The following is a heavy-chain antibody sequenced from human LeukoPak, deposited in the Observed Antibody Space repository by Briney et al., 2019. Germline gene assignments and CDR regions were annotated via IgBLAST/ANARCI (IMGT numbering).Heavy chain of an antibody. J-gene: IGHJ6*04. V-gene: IGHV3-11*06. CDR3: AELGITMIGGV. CDR2: ISSSSSYI. D-gene: IGHD3-10*02. CDR1: GVTFSDYY. Sequence: GGSLSLSCAASGVTFSDYYMSWVRQAPGKGLEWVSSISSSSSYIHYADSVKGRFTISRDNAKISLYLQMNRLRAEYTAVYYCAELGITMIGGVWGKGTTVTISS.